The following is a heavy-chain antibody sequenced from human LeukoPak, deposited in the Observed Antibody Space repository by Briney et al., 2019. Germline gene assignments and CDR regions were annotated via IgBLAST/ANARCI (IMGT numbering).Heavy chain of an antibody. J-gene: IGHJ4*02. CDR3: ARELQYHYYEP. V-gene: IGHV3-53*01. D-gene: IGHD3-22*01. CDR2: IYSGGST. CDR1: GFTVSNNY. Sequence: GGSLRLSCAASGFTVSNNYMSWVRQAPGKGLEWVSVIYSGGSTNYADSVKGRFTISRDNSKNTLYLQMNGLRAEDTAVYYCARELQYHYYEPWGQGTLVTVSS.